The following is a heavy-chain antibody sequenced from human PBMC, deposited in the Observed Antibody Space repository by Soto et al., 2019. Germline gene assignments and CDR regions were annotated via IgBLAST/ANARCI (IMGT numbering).Heavy chain of an antibody. J-gene: IGHJ3*02. CDR2: MNPNSGNT. V-gene: IGHV1-8*01. CDR1: GYTFTSYD. Sequence: ASVKVSCKASGYTFTSYDINWVLQATGQGPEWMGWMNPNSGNTGYAQKFQGRVTMTRNTSISTAYMELSSLRSEDTAVYYCARGLFPSDAFDIWGQGTMVTVSS. CDR3: ARGLFPSDAFDI.